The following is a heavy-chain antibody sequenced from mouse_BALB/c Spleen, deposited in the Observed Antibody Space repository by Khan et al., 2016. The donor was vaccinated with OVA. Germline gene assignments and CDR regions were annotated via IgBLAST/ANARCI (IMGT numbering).Heavy chain of an antibody. CDR2: IWSDGST. CDR3: ARQPYYHYNIMDY. CDR1: GFSLTNYG. J-gene: IGHJ4*01. V-gene: IGHV2-6-1*01. D-gene: IGHD2-10*01. Sequence: QVQLKESGPGLVAPSQSLSITCTISGFSLTNYGVHWVRQPPGKGLEWLVVIWSDGSTTYNSALKSRLSISKDNSKSQVFLKMNSLQTDDTAMYYCARQPYYHYNIMDYWGQGISVTVSS.